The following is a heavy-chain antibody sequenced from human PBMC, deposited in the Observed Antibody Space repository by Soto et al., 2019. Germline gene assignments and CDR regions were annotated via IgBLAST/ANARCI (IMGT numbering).Heavy chain of an antibody. D-gene: IGHD3-22*01. CDR3: ARANRPITMTYLNWFDP. Sequence: SETLSLTCTVSGGSISGYYWSWIRQPPGKGLEWIGYMYNTGSTFYNPSFKSRVTISVDTSKNLFSLKLTSVTAADTAVYYCARANRPITMTYLNWFDPWGQGTLVTVSS. CDR2: MYNTGST. J-gene: IGHJ5*02. CDR1: GGSISGYY. V-gene: IGHV4-59*12.